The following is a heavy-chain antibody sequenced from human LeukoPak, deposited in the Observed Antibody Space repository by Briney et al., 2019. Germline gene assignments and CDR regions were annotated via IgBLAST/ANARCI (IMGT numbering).Heavy chain of an antibody. J-gene: IGHJ4*02. D-gene: IGHD4-17*01. CDR2: IIPIFGTA. Sequence: SVKVSCKASGGTFSSYAISWVRPAPGQGLEWMGGIIPIFGTANYAQKFQGRVTITADESTSTAYMELSSLRSEDTAVYYCARDRGYGDYVSDYWGQGTLVTVSS. CDR1: GGTFSSYA. V-gene: IGHV1-69*13. CDR3: ARDRGYGDYVSDY.